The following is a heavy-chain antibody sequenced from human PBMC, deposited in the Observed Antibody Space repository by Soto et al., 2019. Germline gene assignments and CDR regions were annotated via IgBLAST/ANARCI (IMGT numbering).Heavy chain of an antibody. CDR1: GGSVSSGSYY. D-gene: IGHD3-16*01. CDR2: IYYSGST. V-gene: IGHV4-61*01. CDR3: ARDLFGMASSLINWFDP. Sequence: SETLSLTCTVSGGSVSSGSYYWSWIRQPPGKGLEWIGYIYYSGSTNYNPSLKSRVTISVDTSKNQFSLKLSSVTAADTAVYYCARDLFGMASSLINWFDPWGQGTLVTVSS. J-gene: IGHJ5*02.